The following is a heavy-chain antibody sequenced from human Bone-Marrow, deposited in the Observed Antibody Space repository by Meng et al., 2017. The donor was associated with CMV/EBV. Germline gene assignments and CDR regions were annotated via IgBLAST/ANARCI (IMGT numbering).Heavy chain of an antibody. V-gene: IGHV3-23*01. CDR1: GFTFSSYS. Sequence: GESLKISCAASGFTFSSYSMNWVRQAPGKGLEWVSAISGSGGSTYYADSVKGRFTISRDNSKNTLYLQMNSLRAEDTAVYYCAKEGSSSWPYYYYGMDVWGQGTTVTVSS. CDR2: ISGSGGST. D-gene: IGHD6-13*01. CDR3: AKEGSSSWPYYYYGMDV. J-gene: IGHJ6*02.